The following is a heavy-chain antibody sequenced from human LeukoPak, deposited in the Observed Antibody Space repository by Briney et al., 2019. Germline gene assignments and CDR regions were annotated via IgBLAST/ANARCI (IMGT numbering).Heavy chain of an antibody. D-gene: IGHD6-13*01. CDR2: INHSGST. V-gene: IGHV4-34*01. CDR3: ARVGHIVAAGTYDY. CDR1: GGSFSGYY. J-gene: IGHJ4*02. Sequence: SETLSLTCAVYGGSFSGYYWSWIRQPPGKGLDWIGEINHSGSTNYNPSLKSRVTISVDTSKNQFSLKLSSVTAADTAVYYCARVGHIVAAGTYDYWGQGTLVTVSS.